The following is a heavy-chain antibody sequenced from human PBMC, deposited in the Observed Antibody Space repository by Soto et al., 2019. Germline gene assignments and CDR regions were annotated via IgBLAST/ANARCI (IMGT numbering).Heavy chain of an antibody. CDR2: IIPIFGTA. J-gene: IGHJ6*02. V-gene: IGHV1-69*13. CDR3: ASSDYDILTTCYYYGMDV. D-gene: IGHD3-9*01. CDR1: GGTFSSYA. Sequence: SVKVSCKASGGTFSSYAISWGRQAPGQGLEWMGGIIPIFGTANYAQKFQGRVTITADESTSTAYMELSSLRSEDTAVYYCASSDYDILTTCYYYGMDVWGQGTTVTVSS.